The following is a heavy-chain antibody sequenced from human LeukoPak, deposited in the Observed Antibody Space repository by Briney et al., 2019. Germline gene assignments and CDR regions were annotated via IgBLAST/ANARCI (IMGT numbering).Heavy chain of an antibody. V-gene: IGHV3-21*01. J-gene: IGHJ3*02. D-gene: IGHD2-21*02. CDR1: GFTFSSYG. CDR3: AKELAYCGGDCYSGDAFDI. CDR2: ISSSSSYI. Sequence: GGSLRLSCAASGFTFSSYGMNWVRQAPGKGLEWVSSISSSSSYIYYADSVKGRFTISRDNAKNSLYLQMNSLRAEDTAVYYCAKELAYCGGDCYSGDAFDIWGQGTMVTVSS.